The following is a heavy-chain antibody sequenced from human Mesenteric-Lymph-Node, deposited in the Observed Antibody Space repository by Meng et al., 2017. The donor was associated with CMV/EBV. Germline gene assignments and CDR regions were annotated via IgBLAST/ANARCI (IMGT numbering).Heavy chain of an antibody. CDR1: GGSISGQW. CDR2: IYHTGST. Sequence: LTCAVSGGSISGQWWSWVRQPPGKGLEWIGEIYHTGSTNHNPSLKNRVTISVDTSKNQFSLKLSSVTAADTAVYYCARTTGKDYFDYWGQGTLVTVSS. J-gene: IGHJ4*02. CDR3: ARTTGKDYFDY. D-gene: IGHD4-17*01. V-gene: IGHV4-4*02.